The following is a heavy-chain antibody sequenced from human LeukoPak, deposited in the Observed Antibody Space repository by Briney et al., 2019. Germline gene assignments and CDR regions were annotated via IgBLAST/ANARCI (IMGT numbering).Heavy chain of an antibody. D-gene: IGHD5-18*01. CDR1: GGSISSYY. Sequence: SETLSLTCTVSGGSISSYYWSWIRQPQRKGLEWIGYIYYSGSTNYNPSLKSRVTISVDTSKNQFSLKLSSVTAADTAVYYCARRGYSYGSRGAFDIWGQGTMVTVSS. CDR2: IYYSGST. CDR3: ARRGYSYGSRGAFDI. J-gene: IGHJ3*02. V-gene: IGHV4-59*01.